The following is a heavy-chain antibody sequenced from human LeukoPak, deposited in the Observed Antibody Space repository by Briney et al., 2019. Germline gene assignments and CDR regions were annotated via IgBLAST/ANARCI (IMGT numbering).Heavy chain of an antibody. Sequence: PSETLSLTCTVSGGSISSSSYYWGWIRQPPGKGLEWIGSIYYSGSTYYNPSLKSRVTISVDTSKNQFSLKLSSVTAADTAVYYCAREGGIPAARYSTDYWGQGTLVTVSS. D-gene: IGHD2-2*01. CDR2: IYYSGST. CDR3: AREGGIPAARYSTDY. V-gene: IGHV4-39*02. CDR1: GGSISSSSYY. J-gene: IGHJ4*02.